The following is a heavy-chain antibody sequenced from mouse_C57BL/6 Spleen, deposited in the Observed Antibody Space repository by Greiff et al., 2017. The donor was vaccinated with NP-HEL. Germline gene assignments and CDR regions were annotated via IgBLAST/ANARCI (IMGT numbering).Heavy chain of an antibody. CDR3: AREVGRYFDV. J-gene: IGHJ1*03. D-gene: IGHD4-1*01. CDR2: IDPSDSYT. V-gene: IGHV1-59*01. CDR1: GYTFTSYW. Sequence: QVQLQQPGAELVRPGTSVKLSCKASGYTFTSYWMHWVKQRPGQGLEWIGVIDPSDSYTNYNQKFKGKATLTVDTSSSTAYMQLSSLTSEDSAVYYCAREVGRYFDVWGTGTTVTVAS.